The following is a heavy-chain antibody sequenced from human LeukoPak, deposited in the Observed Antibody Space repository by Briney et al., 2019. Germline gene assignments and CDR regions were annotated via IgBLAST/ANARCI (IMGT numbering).Heavy chain of an antibody. V-gene: IGHV4-59*01. CDR1: GGSISSYY. D-gene: IGHD6-6*01. J-gene: IGHJ4*02. Sequence: SETLSLTCTVSGGSISSYYWSWIRQPPGKGLEWIGYIYYSGSTNYNPSLKSRVTISVDTSKNQFSLKLSSVTAADTAVYYCARARPDSSSSTNFDYWGQGTLVTVSS. CDR3: ARARPDSSSSTNFDY. CDR2: IYYSGST.